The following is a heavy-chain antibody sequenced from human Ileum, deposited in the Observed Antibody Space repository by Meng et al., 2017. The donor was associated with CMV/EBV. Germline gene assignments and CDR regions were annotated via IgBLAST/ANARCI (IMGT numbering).Heavy chain of an antibody. D-gene: IGHD3-22*01. CDR2: IFYSGNS. CDR3: ARDRDYYDSTTYNDAFDI. J-gene: IGHJ3*02. CDR1: GDSISGSSYY. V-gene: IGHV4-39*07. Sequence: SETLSLTCTVSGDSISGSSYYWGWIRQPPGKGLEWIGSIFYSGNSYSNPSLKSRVTISLDTSKNQFSLKLCSVTAADTAVYYCARDRDYYDSTTYNDAFDIWGQGTMVTVSS.